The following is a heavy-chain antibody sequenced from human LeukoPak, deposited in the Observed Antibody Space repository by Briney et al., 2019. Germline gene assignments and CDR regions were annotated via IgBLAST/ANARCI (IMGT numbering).Heavy chain of an antibody. Sequence: PSETLSLTCAVYGGSFSGYYWSWILQPPGKGLEWIGEINHSEITNYNPSLKSRVTISVDTSKNQFSLKLSSVTAADTAVYYCARAVTYHDVLTGYYRDYFDYWGQGILVTVSS. CDR3: ARAVTYHDVLTGYYRDYFDY. D-gene: IGHD3-9*01. CDR1: GGSFSGYY. V-gene: IGHV4-34*01. J-gene: IGHJ4*02. CDR2: INHSEIT.